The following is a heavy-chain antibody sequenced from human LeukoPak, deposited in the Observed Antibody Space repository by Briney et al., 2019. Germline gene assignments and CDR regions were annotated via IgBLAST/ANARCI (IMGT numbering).Heavy chain of an antibody. CDR2: VYYSGST. V-gene: IGHV4-59*01. Sequence: SETLSLTCTVSGDFITAYYWSWIRQPPGKGLEWIGYVYYSGSTEYNPSLRSRVTISLDMSKHQFSLNLTSVTAADTAVYYCARDRGSQPFIDYWGQGTLVTVSS. J-gene: IGHJ4*02. CDR1: GDFITAYY. D-gene: IGHD1-26*01. CDR3: ARDRGSQPFIDY.